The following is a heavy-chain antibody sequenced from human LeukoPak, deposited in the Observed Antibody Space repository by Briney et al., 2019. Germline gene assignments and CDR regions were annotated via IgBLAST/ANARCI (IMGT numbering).Heavy chain of an antibody. Sequence: SETLSLTCAVYGGSFSGYYWSWIRQPPGKGLEWIGEINHSGSTNYNPSLKSRVTISVDTSKNQFSLKLSSVTAADTAVYYCARVLLWFGEFDWFDPWGQGTLVTVSS. CDR2: INHSGST. V-gene: IGHV4-34*01. D-gene: IGHD3-10*01. CDR1: GGSFSGYY. J-gene: IGHJ5*02. CDR3: ARVLLWFGEFDWFDP.